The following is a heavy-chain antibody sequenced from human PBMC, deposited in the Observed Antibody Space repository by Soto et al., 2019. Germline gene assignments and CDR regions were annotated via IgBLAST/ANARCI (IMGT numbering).Heavy chain of an antibody. Sequence: GGSLRLSCAASGLTFSGRWLHWVRQAPGKGLVWVSRINEDGSVTNYADSVEGRFIIPRDDAKNTLFLQMKSLRVEDTAVYYCVRDIPHNWFDPWGQGILVTVSS. CDR1: GLTFSGRW. CDR2: INEDGSVT. J-gene: IGHJ5*02. CDR3: VRDIPHNWFDP. V-gene: IGHV3-74*01.